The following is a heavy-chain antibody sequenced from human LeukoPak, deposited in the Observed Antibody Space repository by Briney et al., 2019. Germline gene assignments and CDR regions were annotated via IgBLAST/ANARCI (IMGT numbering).Heavy chain of an antibody. CDR3: ARVPVTTGGRFDY. CDR2: ISAYNSNT. J-gene: IGHJ4*02. D-gene: IGHD4-17*01. Sequence: ASVKVSCKASGYTFTSYAMNWVRQAPGQGLEWMGWISAYNSNTNYAQKLQGRVTMTTDTSTSTAYMELRSLRSDDTAVYYCARVPVTTGGRFDYWGQGTLVTVSS. V-gene: IGHV1-18*01. CDR1: GYTFTSYA.